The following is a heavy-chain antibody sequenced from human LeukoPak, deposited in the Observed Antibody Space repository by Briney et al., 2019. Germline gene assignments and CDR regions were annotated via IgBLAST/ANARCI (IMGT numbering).Heavy chain of an antibody. J-gene: IGHJ4*02. D-gene: IGHD5-24*01. Sequence: PGGSLRLSCAAPGFTFSNYYMTWIRQAPGKGLEWISYISHSDATIYYADSVKGRFTISRDNAKNSLYLQMNSLRAEDTAVYFCARGFYNYDYWGQGALVTVSS. V-gene: IGHV3-11*04. CDR3: ARGFYNYDY. CDR1: GFTFSNYY. CDR2: ISHSDATI.